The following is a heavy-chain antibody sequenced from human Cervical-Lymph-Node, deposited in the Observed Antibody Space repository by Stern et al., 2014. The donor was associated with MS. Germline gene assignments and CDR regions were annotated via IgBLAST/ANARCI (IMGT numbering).Heavy chain of an antibody. D-gene: IGHD1-1*01. CDR2: ISTGATTI. J-gene: IGHJ4*02. CDR1: GFTFSDHC. Sequence: QVQLVQSGGGLVQPGGSLRLSCVASGFTFSDHCMTWIRQAPGRGLEWLSYISTGATTIFYSDSAKGRFTISRDNAKNSLYLQMNSLRAEDTAVYYCARVLFPGKAAFNDCWGQGTQVTVSS. CDR3: ARVLFPGKAAFNDC. V-gene: IGHV3-11*01.